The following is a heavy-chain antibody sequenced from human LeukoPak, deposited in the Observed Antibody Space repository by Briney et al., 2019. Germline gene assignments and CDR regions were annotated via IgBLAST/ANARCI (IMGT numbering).Heavy chain of an antibody. J-gene: IGHJ4*02. CDR2: ISANNGNT. Sequence: ASVKVSCKASGYTFTSYRISWVRQAPGQGLEWMGWISANNGNTNYAQKLQGRVTMTTDTSTSTAYMELRSLRSDDTAVYYCARDLDTAMGGEVWGQGTLVTVSS. D-gene: IGHD5-18*01. CDR3: ARDLDTAMGGEV. V-gene: IGHV1-18*01. CDR1: GYTFTSYR.